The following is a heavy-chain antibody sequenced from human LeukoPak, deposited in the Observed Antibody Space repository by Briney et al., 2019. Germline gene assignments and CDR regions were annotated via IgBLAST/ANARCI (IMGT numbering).Heavy chain of an antibody. CDR1: GGTFSSYA. D-gene: IGHD3-22*01. Sequence: GSSVKVSCKASGGTFSSYAISWVRQAPGQGLEWMGVIIPIFGTANYAQKFQGRVTMTRDTSTSTVYMELSSLRSEDTAVYYCARERVADSSGYYYGRNAFDIWGQGTMVTVSS. CDR2: IIPIFGTA. J-gene: IGHJ3*02. V-gene: IGHV1-69*05. CDR3: ARERVADSSGYYYGRNAFDI.